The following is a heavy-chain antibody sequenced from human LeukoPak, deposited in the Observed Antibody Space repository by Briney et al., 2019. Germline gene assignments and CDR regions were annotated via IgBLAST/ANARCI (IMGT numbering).Heavy chain of an antibody. Sequence: SAPLSFTCAADGGSFSCYYWSGLHQPPGNRLEWGVNYTRDSSTKYNPSLKSRVTISVDTSKNQFSLKLSSVTAADTAVYYCARCKDDSSGSSDEAFDIWGQGTMVTVSS. V-gene: IGHV4-34*01. CDR3: ARCKDDSSGSSDEAFDI. J-gene: IGHJ3*02. CDR2: YTRDSST. D-gene: IGHD3-22*01. CDR1: GGSFSCYY.